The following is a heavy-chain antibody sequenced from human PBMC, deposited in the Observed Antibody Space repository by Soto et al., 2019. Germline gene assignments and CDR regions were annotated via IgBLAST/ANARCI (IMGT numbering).Heavy chain of an antibody. Sequence: SETLSLTCTVSGGSISSSSYYWGWIRQPPGKGLEWIGSIYYSGSTYYNPSLKSRVTISVDTSKNQFSLKLSSVTAADTAVYYCAREGPITMVRGVIHPFDYWGQGTLVTVSS. D-gene: IGHD3-10*01. CDR1: GGSISSSSYY. CDR3: AREGPITMVRGVIHPFDY. V-gene: IGHV4-39*02. CDR2: IYYSGST. J-gene: IGHJ4*02.